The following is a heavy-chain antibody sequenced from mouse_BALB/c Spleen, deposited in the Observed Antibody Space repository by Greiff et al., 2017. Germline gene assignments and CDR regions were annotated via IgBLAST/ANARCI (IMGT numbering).Heavy chain of an antibody. V-gene: IGHV2-6-5*01. CDR1: GFSLTDYG. D-gene: IGHD2-14*01. Sequence: VKLVESGPGLVAPSQSLSITCTVSGFSLTDYGVSWIRQPPGKGLEWLGVIWGGGSTYYNSALKSRLSISKDNSKSQVFLKMNSLQTDDTAMYYCAKHDEVRRRVYAMDYWGQGTSVTVSS. CDR3: AKHDEVRRRVYAMDY. J-gene: IGHJ4*01. CDR2: IWGGGST.